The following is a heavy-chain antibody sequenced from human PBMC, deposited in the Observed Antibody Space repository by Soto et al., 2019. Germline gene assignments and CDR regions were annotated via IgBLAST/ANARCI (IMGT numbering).Heavy chain of an antibody. CDR2: IGGSGGGSNT. Sequence: EVQLLESGGGLVQPGGSLRLSCAASGFTFSIYSMSWVRQAPGKGLEWVSGIGGSGGGSNTHYAESVKGRLTISRDNAKETVYLQMNSLRAEDTAVYYCAKGFGPAFTPNGFYAFDQWGQGTLVT. CDR3: AKGFGPAFTPNGFYAFDQ. V-gene: IGHV3-23*01. D-gene: IGHD3-3*01. CDR1: GFTFSIYS. J-gene: IGHJ4*02.